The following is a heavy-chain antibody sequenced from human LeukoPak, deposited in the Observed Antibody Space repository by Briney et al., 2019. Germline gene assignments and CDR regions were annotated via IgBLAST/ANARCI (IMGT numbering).Heavy chain of an antibody. Sequence: PSETLSLTCTVSGDSIRSSSYHWGWIRQPPRKGLEWIGSIYYSGSTYNNRSLKRRLTISIDTSKNQFSLRLSSVTAADTAVYYCTREVEGYSYASGRFLHFDPWGQGTLVTVSS. CDR2: IYYSGST. CDR3: TREVEGYSYASGRFLHFDP. CDR1: GDSIRSSSYH. J-gene: IGHJ5*02. D-gene: IGHD3-10*01. V-gene: IGHV4-39*07.